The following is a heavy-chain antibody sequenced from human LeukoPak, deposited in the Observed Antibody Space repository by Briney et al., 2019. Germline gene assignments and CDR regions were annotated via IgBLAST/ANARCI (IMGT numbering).Heavy chain of an antibody. Sequence: SETLSLTCTVSGGSISSGGYYWSWTRQHPGKGLEWIGYIYYSGSTYYNPSLKSRVTISVDTSKNQFSLKLSSVTAADTAVYYCARARTNGDFDYWGQGTLVTVSS. V-gene: IGHV4-31*03. J-gene: IGHJ4*02. D-gene: IGHD1-14*01. CDR3: ARARTNGDFDY. CDR1: GGSISSGGYY. CDR2: IYYSGST.